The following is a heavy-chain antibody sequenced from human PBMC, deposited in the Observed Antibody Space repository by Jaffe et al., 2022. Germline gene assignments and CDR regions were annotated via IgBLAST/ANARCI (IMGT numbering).Heavy chain of an antibody. CDR2: VFHTGRT. D-gene: IGHD3-3*01. CDR1: GGSISSSNW. CDR3: ARNSYDDFAQPMGFNY. Sequence: VQLQESGPGLVKPSGTLSLTCTVSGGSISSSNWWSWLRQSPGKRLEWIGEVFHTGRTNYNPSLKGRVAMFIDKSKSQFSLSLGSVTAADTAVYFCARNSYDDFAQPMGFNYWGQGALVTVSS. J-gene: IGHJ4*02. V-gene: IGHV4-4*02.